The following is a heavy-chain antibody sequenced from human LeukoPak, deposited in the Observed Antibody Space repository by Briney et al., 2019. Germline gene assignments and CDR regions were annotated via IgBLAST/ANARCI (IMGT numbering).Heavy chain of an antibody. CDR2: ITGSGSST. CDR1: GFTFSSYA. J-gene: IGHJ5*02. D-gene: IGHD2-2*01. CDR3: ANPHCSSTSCYWFDP. Sequence: GSLRLSCAASGFTFSSYAMTWVRQAPGKGLERVSTITGSGSSTYYADSVKGRFTISRDNSKNTLYLQMNSLTAEDTAVYYCANPHCSSTSCYWFDPWGQGTLVTVSS. V-gene: IGHV3-23*01.